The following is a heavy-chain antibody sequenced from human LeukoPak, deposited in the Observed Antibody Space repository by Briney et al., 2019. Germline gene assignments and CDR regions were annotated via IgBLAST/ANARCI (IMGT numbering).Heavy chain of an antibody. CDR2: INTDGSST. CDR1: GFTFSSYW. Sequence: GGSLRLSCAASGFTFSSYWMHWVRQAPGKGLVWVSRINTDGSSTNYADSVKGRFTISRDNAKNTLYLQMNSLRAEDTAVYYCARARYSGPLPHWAQGTLVTVSS. J-gene: IGHJ4*02. D-gene: IGHD5-12*01. V-gene: IGHV3-74*01. CDR3: ARARYSGPLPH.